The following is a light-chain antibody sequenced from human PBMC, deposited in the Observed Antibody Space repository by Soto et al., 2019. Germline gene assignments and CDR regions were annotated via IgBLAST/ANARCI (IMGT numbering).Light chain of an antibody. Sequence: QPVLTQPPSVSGAPGQRVTISCTGSSSNIGAGYDVHWYQQLPGTAPKLLIYGNSNRPSGVPDRFSGSKSGTSASLAITWLQGEDEADYYCQSYDSSLSVHVVFGGGTKLTVL. CDR1: SSNIGAGYD. J-gene: IGLJ2*01. CDR3: QSYDSSLSVHVV. CDR2: GNS. V-gene: IGLV1-40*01.